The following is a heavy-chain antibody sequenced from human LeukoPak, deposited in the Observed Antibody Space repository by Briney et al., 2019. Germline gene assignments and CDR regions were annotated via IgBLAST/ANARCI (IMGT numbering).Heavy chain of an antibody. Sequence: SETLSLTCTVSGGSISSYYWSWIRQPPGKGLEWIGYIYYSGSTNYNPSLKSRVTISVDTSTNQFSLKLSSVTTADTAVYYCARRGGCSGGSCYSLYYFDYWGQGTLVTVSS. CDR2: IYYSGST. CDR1: GGSISSYY. CDR3: ARRGGCSGGSCYSLYYFDY. J-gene: IGHJ4*02. D-gene: IGHD2-15*01. V-gene: IGHV4-59*01.